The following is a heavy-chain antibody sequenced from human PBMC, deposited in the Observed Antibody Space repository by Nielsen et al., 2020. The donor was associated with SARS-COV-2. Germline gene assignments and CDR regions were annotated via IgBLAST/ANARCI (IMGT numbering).Heavy chain of an antibody. CDR1: GFTFSDYY. J-gene: IGHJ4*02. V-gene: IGHV3-33*08. Sequence: GESLKISCAASGFTFSDYYMSWIRQAPGKGLEWVAVIWYDGSNKYYADSVKGRFTISRDNSKNTLYLQMNSLRAEDTAVYYCATDIVVVPAAEFDYWGQGTLVTVSS. CDR3: ATDIVVVPAAEFDY. D-gene: IGHD2-2*01. CDR2: IWYDGSNK.